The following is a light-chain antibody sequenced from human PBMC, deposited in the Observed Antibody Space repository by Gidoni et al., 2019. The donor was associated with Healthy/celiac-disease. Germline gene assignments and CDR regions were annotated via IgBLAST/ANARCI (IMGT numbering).Light chain of an antibody. J-gene: IGKJ4*01. Sequence: EIVLTQSPATLSLSPGERATLSFRASQSVRSYLAWYQKKPGKAPMLRIYDASNRATGIPARFSGSGSGTDFTLNISSREHEDGAVYYCKQRSNWVLTFGGGTKVEIK. V-gene: IGKV3-11*01. CDR1: QSVRSY. CDR3: KQRSNWVLT. CDR2: DAS.